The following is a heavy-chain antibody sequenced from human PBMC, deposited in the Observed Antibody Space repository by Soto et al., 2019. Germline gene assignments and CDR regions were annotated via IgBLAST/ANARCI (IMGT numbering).Heavy chain of an antibody. Sequence: QVQLQESGPGLVKPSQTLSLTCTVSGGSISSGDYYWSWIRQPPGKGLEWIGYILYSGTTNYTPTLESRLTISVDTSKNPVSHKLTSVTAADTAVYYCARNGALDYWGRGTLVTVSS. J-gene: IGHJ4*02. CDR1: GGSISSGDYY. CDR2: ILYSGTT. D-gene: IGHD2-8*01. CDR3: ARNGALDY. V-gene: IGHV4-30-4*01.